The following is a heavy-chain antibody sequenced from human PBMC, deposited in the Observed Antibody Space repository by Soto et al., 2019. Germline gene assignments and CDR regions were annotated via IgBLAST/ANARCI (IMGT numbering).Heavy chain of an antibody. J-gene: IGHJ6*02. CDR3: ARDSVALYYYYYGMDV. CDR1: GFSLSTSGMC. V-gene: IGHV2-70*11. D-gene: IGHD2-21*01. CDR2: IDWDDDK. Sequence: SGPTLVNPTQTLTLSCTFSGFSLSTSGMCVSWIRQPPGKALEWLARIDWDDDKYYSTSLKTRLTISKDTSKNQVVLTMTNMDPVDTATYYCARDSVALYYYYYGMDVWGQGTTVTVSS.